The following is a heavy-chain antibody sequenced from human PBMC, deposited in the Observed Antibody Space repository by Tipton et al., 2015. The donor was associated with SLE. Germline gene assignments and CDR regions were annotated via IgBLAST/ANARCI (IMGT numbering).Heavy chain of an antibody. CDR1: GGSISSYY. CDR3: ARVGYGDYQSAFDI. V-gene: IGHV4-59*12. J-gene: IGHJ3*02. CDR2: IYYSGST. Sequence: LRLSCTVSGGSISSYYWSWIRQPPGKGLEWIGYIYYSGSTNYNPSLKSRVTMSVDTSKNQFSLKLSSVTAADTAVYYCARVGYGDYQSAFDIWGQGTMVTVSS. D-gene: IGHD4-17*01.